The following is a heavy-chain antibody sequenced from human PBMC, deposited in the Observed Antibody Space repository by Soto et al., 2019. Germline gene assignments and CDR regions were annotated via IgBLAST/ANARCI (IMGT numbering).Heavy chain of an antibody. J-gene: IGHJ4*02. D-gene: IGHD6-19*01. CDR2: ISGSGGST. V-gene: IGHV3-23*01. Sequence: EVQLLESGGGLVQPGGSLRLSCAASGFTFSSYAMSWVRQAPGKGLEWVSAISGSGGSTYYADSVKGRFTISRDNSKNTRSLQMNRLRAEDTAVYYCAKDQLAVAGTLFDYWGQGTLVTVSS. CDR3: AKDQLAVAGTLFDY. CDR1: GFTFSSYA.